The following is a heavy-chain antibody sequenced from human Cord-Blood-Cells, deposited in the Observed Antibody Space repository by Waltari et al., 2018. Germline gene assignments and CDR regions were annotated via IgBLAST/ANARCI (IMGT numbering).Heavy chain of an antibody. J-gene: IGHJ4*02. CDR2: INSDGSST. CDR1: GFTFSSYW. CDR3: ASDLAAAGTDY. D-gene: IGHD6-13*01. V-gene: IGHV3-74*01. Sequence: EVQLVESGGGLVQPGGSLRLSCAASGFTFSSYWMHWVRQAPGKGLVWVSLINSDGSSTSYADSVKGRFTIPRDNAKNTLYLQMNSLRAEDTAVYYCASDLAAAGTDYWGQGTLVTVSS.